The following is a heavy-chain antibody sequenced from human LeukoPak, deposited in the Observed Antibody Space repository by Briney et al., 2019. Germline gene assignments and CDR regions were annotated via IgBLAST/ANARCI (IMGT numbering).Heavy chain of an antibody. CDR1: GGSISSGGYY. CDR3: ARVGAMIVASGDAFDI. CDR2: ISYGGNT. J-gene: IGHJ3*02. Sequence: PSETLSLTCTVSGGSISSGGYYWSWIRQHPGKGLEWIGYISYGGNTYYNTSLTSRVSMSVDTSKNQFSLKLSSVTAADTAVYYCARVGAMIVASGDAFDIWGQGTMVTVSS. V-gene: IGHV4-31*03. D-gene: IGHD3-22*01.